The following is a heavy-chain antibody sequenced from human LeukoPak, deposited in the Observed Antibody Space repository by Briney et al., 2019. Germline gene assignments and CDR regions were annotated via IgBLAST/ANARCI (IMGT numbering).Heavy chain of an antibody. CDR3: AKASHDYGDFDY. Sequence: GGSLRLSCVASGFTFSSYAMSWVRQAPGKGLEWVSAISGSGGSTYYADSVKGRFTISRDNSKNTLYLQMNSLRAEDTAVYYCAKASHDYGDFDYWGQGTLVTVSS. D-gene: IGHD4-17*01. CDR1: GFTFSSYA. CDR2: ISGSGGST. V-gene: IGHV3-23*01. J-gene: IGHJ4*02.